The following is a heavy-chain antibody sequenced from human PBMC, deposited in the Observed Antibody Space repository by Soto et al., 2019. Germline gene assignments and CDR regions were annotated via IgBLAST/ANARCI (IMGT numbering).Heavy chain of an antibody. Sequence: PSETLSLTCTVSGGSISSYYWSWIRQPAGKGLEWIGRIYTSGSTNYNPSLKSRVTMSVDTSKNQFSLKLRSVTAADTAVYYCAREPSYSSSWGAYYYYGMDVWGQGTTVTVSS. CDR1: GGSISSYY. J-gene: IGHJ6*02. CDR2: IYTSGST. CDR3: AREPSYSSSWGAYYYYGMDV. V-gene: IGHV4-4*07. D-gene: IGHD6-13*01.